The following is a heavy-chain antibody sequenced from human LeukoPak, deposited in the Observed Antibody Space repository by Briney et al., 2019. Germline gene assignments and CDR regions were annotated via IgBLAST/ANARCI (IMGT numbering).Heavy chain of an antibody. CDR1: GSTFSSYS. V-gene: IGHV3-48*04. CDR3: AELGITIIGGV. CDR2: ISSSGSTI. J-gene: IGHJ6*04. D-gene: IGHD3-10*02. Sequence: WGSLRLSCAASGSTFSSYSMNWVRQAPGKGLEWVSYISSSGSTIYYADSVKGRFTISRDNAKNSLYLQMNSLRAEDTAVYYCAELGITIIGGVWGKGTTVTISS.